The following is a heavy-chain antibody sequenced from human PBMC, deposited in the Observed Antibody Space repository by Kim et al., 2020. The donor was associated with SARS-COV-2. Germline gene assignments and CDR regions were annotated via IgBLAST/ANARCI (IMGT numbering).Heavy chain of an antibody. V-gene: IGHV3-33*01. CDR1: GFTFSSYG. D-gene: IGHD3-22*01. CDR2: IWYDGSNK. Sequence: GGSLRLSCAASGFTFSSYGMHWVRQAPGKGLEWVAVIWYDGSNKYYADSVKGRFTISRDNSKNTLYLQMNSLRAEDTAVYYCARDRAYDSSGYYDYYYYGMDVWGQGTTVTVSS. J-gene: IGHJ6*02. CDR3: ARDRAYDSSGYYDYYYYGMDV.